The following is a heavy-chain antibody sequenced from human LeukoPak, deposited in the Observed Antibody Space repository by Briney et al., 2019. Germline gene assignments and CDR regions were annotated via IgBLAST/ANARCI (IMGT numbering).Heavy chain of an antibody. CDR3: AREPSLEGTSSYNY. CDR1: GYTFTSYD. CDR2: MNPNSGNT. V-gene: IGHV1-8*01. D-gene: IGHD6-6*01. Sequence: ASVKVSCKASGYTFTSYDINWVRQTTGQGLEWMGWMNPNSGNTGCAQKCQGRLTMTRDNSITTAYMELSGLTSEDMAIYYCAREPSLEGTSSYNYWGQGTLVTVSS. J-gene: IGHJ4*02.